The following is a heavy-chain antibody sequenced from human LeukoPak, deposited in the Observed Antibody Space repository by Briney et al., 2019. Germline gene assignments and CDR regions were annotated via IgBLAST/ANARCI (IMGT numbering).Heavy chain of an antibody. CDR2: ISAYNGNT. V-gene: IGHV1-18*01. Sequence: ASVKVSCKASGYTFTSYGISWVRQAPGQGLEWMGWISAYNGNTNYAQKFQGRITMTTDTSTSTAYMELRSLRSDDTAVYYCARDLKMGYSSGRYSWGTGSSNDYWGQGTLVTVSS. CDR1: GYTFTSYG. J-gene: IGHJ4*02. CDR3: ARDLKMGYSSGRYSWGTGSSNDY. D-gene: IGHD6-19*01.